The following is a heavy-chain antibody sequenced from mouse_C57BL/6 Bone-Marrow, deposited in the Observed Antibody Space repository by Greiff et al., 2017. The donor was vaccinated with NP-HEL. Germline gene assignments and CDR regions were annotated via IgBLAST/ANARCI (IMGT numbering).Heavy chain of an antibody. D-gene: IGHD2-3*01. V-gene: IGHV1-64*01. CDR2: IHPNSGST. CDR3: AADGYRIAY. J-gene: IGHJ3*01. CDR1: GYTFTSYW. Sequence: VQLQQPGAELVKPGASVKLSCKASGYTFTSYWMHWVKQRPGQGLEWIGMIHPNSGSTNYNEKFKSKATLTVDKSSITAYMQLSSLTSEDSAVYYCAADGYRIAYWGQGTLVTVSA.